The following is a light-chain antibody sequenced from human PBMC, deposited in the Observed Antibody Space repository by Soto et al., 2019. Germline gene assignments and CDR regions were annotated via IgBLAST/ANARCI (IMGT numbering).Light chain of an antibody. Sequence: DIQMTQSPSSLSASVGDRVTLTCRTSEYLITYLNWYQQRPGKAPKLLIYGASNLQNGAPSRFSGTGSGTAFTLTVTSLQPEDFATYFCQQYDKYSTFGHGTKVDVK. V-gene: IGKV1-39*01. J-gene: IGKJ1*01. CDR1: EYLITY. CDR2: GAS. CDR3: QQYDKYST.